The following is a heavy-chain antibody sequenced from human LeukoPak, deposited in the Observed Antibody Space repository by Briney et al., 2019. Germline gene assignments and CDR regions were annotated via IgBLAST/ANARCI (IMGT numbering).Heavy chain of an antibody. V-gene: IGHV1-69*13. J-gene: IGHJ5*02. Sequence: GASVKVSCKASGGTFSSYAISWVRQAPGQGLEWMGGIIPIFGTANYAQKFQGRVTITADESTSTAYVELSSLRSEDTAVYYCARGDWNFNWFDPWGQGTLVTVSS. D-gene: IGHD1-7*01. CDR3: ARGDWNFNWFDP. CDR1: GGTFSSYA. CDR2: IIPIFGTA.